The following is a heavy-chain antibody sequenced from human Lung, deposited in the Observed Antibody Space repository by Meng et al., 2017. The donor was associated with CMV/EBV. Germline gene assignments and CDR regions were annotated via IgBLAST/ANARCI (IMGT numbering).Heavy chain of an antibody. J-gene: IGHJ6*02. CDR1: GGSFSGYY. V-gene: IGHV4-34*01. CDR2: INHSGST. Sequence: SCAVYGGSFSGYYWSWIRQPPGKGLEWIGEINHSGSTNYNPSLKSRVTISVDTSKNQFSLKLSSVTAADTAVYYCARSYSYGWGPYYYYYGMDVXGQGTTVTVSS. CDR3: ARSYSYGWGPYYYYYGMDV. D-gene: IGHD5-18*01.